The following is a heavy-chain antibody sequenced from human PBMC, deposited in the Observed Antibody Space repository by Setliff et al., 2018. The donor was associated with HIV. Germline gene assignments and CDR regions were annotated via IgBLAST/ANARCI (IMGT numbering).Heavy chain of an antibody. Sequence: LRLSCATSGFTFRTYAVSWVRQAPGKGLEWVSGISGSGVGTYYRDSVKGRFTISRDNSNNTLFLQMDSLRAEDTAMYYCAKVGDSSGYHDAFDIWGQGTMVTVSS. CDR2: ISGSGVGT. J-gene: IGHJ3*02. D-gene: IGHD3-22*01. CDR1: GFTFRTYA. V-gene: IGHV3-23*01. CDR3: AKVGDSSGYHDAFDI.